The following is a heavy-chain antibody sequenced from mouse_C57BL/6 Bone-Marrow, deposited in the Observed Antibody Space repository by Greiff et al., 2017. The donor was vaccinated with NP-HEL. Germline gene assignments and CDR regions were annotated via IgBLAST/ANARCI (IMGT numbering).Heavy chain of an antibody. Sequence: VQLQQSGPVLVKPGASVKMSCKASGYTFTDYYMNWVKQSHGKSLEWIGVINPYNGGTSYNQKFKGKDTLTVDKSSSTAYMELNSLTSEDSAVYYCASIYYYGSSYYWYFDVWGTGTTVTVSS. CDR2: INPYNGGT. CDR1: GYTFTDYY. V-gene: IGHV1-19*01. CDR3: ASIYYYGSSYYWYFDV. D-gene: IGHD1-1*01. J-gene: IGHJ1*03.